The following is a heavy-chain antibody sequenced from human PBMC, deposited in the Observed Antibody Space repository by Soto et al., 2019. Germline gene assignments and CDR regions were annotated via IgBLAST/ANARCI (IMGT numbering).Heavy chain of an antibody. D-gene: IGHD6-13*01. Sequence: GGSLRLSCAASGFTFSNAWMSWVRQAPGKGLEWVGRIKSKTDGGTTDYAAPVKGRFTISRDDSKNTLYLQMNSLKTEDTAVYYCTTGIAAAGTPVHYYMDVWGKGTTVTVSS. J-gene: IGHJ6*03. CDR2: IKSKTDGGTT. CDR1: GFTFSNAW. CDR3: TTGIAAAGTPVHYYMDV. V-gene: IGHV3-15*01.